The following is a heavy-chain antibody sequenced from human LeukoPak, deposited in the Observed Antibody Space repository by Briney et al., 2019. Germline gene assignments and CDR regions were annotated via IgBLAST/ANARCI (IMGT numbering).Heavy chain of an antibody. D-gene: IGHD1-7*01. CDR1: GITFNNYW. CDR3: ARAHNWNYRFDY. J-gene: IGHJ3*01. CDR2: IDTDGSGT. Sequence: GGSLRLSCAASGITFNNYWLHWVRQAPGKGLVWVSRIDTDGSGTIYADSVKGRFTISRDNAKNTLYLQMTSLRAEDTAVYYCARAHNWNYRFDYWGQGTMVTVSS. V-gene: IGHV3-74*01.